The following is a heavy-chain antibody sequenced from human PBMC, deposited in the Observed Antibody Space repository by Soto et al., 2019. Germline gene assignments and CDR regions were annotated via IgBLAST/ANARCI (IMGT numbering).Heavy chain of an antibody. V-gene: IGHV6-1*01. CDR1: GDSVSRKSAA. CDR2: TYYTSKWYN. CDR3: ARGNYYYYAMDV. J-gene: IGHJ6*02. Sequence: PSQTLSLTCAISGDSVSRKSAAWNWIRQSPSRGLEWLGRTYYTSKWYNNYAVSVKGRITINPDTSKNQFSLQLNSVTPEDTAVYYCARGNYYYYAMDVWGQGTTVTVSS.